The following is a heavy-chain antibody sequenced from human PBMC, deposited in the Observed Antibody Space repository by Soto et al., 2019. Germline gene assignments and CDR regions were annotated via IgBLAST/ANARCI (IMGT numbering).Heavy chain of an antibody. CDR3: ARDNVGIAAAGIDC. CDR2: IFYSGHL. CDR1: GTSFTTYY. J-gene: IGHJ4*02. V-gene: IGHV4-59*12. Sequence: SETLSLTCSVSGTSFTTYYWRWIRQSPGKGLEWIGYIFYSGHLKYNPSLKSRVTMSVDTSKNQVSLKLSSVTAADTAVYYCARDNVGIAAAGIDCWGQGPLVT. D-gene: IGHD6-13*01.